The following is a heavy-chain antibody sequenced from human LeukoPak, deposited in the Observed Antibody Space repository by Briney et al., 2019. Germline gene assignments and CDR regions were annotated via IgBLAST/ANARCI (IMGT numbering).Heavy chain of an antibody. V-gene: IGHV3-53*05. Sequence: GGSLRLSCAASGFTVSSNYMSWVRQAPGKGLEWASVIYSGGSTYYADSVKGRFTISRDNSKNTLYLQMNSLRAEDTALYYCAKERDGYNLDGFDYWGQGTLVTVSS. CDR2: IYSGGST. CDR3: AKERDGYNLDGFDY. CDR1: GFTVSSNY. J-gene: IGHJ4*02. D-gene: IGHD5-24*01.